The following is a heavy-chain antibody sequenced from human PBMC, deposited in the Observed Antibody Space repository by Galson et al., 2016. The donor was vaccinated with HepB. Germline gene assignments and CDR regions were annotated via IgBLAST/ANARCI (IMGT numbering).Heavy chain of an antibody. V-gene: IGHV3-48*02. CDR2: ISGSGYII. Sequence: SLRLSCAASGFTFNSHKMQWVRQAPGKGLEWLSDISGSGYIIQYADSVKGRLTTSRDNAKNSLFLQVNSLRDEDTAVYYCAREGAYSGNDFGGGFDVWGQGTLVTVSS. J-gene: IGHJ4*02. CDR3: AREGAYSGNDFGGGFDV. D-gene: IGHD5-12*01. CDR1: GFTFNSHK.